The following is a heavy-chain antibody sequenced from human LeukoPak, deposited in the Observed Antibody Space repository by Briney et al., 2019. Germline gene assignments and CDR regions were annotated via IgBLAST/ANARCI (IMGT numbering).Heavy chain of an antibody. CDR2: IKQDGSEK. J-gene: IGHJ4*02. CDR3: ARIGYSSGSFDY. D-gene: IGHD6-25*01. CDR1: GFTFSSYG. Sequence: GGSLRLSCAASGFTFSSYGMPWVRQAPGKGLEWVANIKQDGSEKDYVDSMKGRFTISRDNTKNSVYLQVNSLRAEDTAVYYCARIGYSSGSFDYWGQGTLVTVSS. V-gene: IGHV3-7*01.